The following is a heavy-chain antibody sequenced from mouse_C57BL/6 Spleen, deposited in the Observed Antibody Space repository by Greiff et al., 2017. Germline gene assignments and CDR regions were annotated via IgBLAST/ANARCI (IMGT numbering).Heavy chain of an antibody. CDR1: GFTFTDYY. J-gene: IGHJ2*01. CDR2: IRNKANGYTT. Sequence: EVKLVESGGGLVQPGGSLSLSCAASGFTFTDYYMSWVRQPPGKALEWLGFIRNKANGYTTEYSASVKGRFTISRDNSQSILYLQMNALRAEDSATYYCARWTTVGFDYWGQGTTLTVSS. D-gene: IGHD1-1*01. V-gene: IGHV7-3*01. CDR3: ARWTTVGFDY.